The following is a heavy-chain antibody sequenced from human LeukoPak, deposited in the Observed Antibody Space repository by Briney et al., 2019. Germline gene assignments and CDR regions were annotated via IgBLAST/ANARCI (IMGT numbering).Heavy chain of an antibody. CDR2: IPYDGSNE. D-gene: IGHD3-22*01. CDR3: AKEAQTYDSSAYLNY. CDR1: GFTFSTYG. J-gene: IGHJ4*02. Sequence: PGGSLRLSCAASGFTFSTYGMHWVRQAPGKGLEWVAFIPYDGSNEYYADSVKGRFTISRDSSKNTLYLQMNSLRAEDTAVYSCAKEAQTYDSSAYLNYWGQGTLVTVSS. V-gene: IGHV3-30*02.